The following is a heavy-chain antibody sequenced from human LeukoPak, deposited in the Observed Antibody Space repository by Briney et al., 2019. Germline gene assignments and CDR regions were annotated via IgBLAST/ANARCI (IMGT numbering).Heavy chain of an antibody. Sequence: GGSLRLSCTASGFTLSSYEMSWIRQAPGKGLEWVSSIDYSGGSTYYADSVKGRFTISRDNSKNTLYLQMNRLRAEDTAVYYCAKDAYLGSNWLDPWGQGTLVTVSS. J-gene: IGHJ5*02. D-gene: IGHD7-27*01. CDR3: AKDAYLGSNWLDP. CDR1: GFTLSSYE. CDR2: IDYSGGST. V-gene: IGHV3-23*01.